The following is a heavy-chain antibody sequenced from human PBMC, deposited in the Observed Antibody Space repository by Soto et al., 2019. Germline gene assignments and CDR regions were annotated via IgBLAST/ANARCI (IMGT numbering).Heavy chain of an antibody. Sequence: SETLSLTCTVSGGSISSSGYYWSWIRQHPGKGLEWIGYIYYSGSTYYNPSLKSRVTISVDTSKNQFSLKLSSVTAADTAVYYCERDSGNFEYWGQGTLVTVSS. CDR3: ERDSGNFEY. CDR2: IYYSGST. J-gene: IGHJ4*02. CDR1: GGSISSSGYY. D-gene: IGHD2-15*01. V-gene: IGHV4-31*03.